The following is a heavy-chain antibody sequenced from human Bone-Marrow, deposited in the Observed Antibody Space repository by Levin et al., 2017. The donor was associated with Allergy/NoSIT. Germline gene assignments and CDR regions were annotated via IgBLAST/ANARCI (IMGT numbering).Heavy chain of an antibody. CDR3: ARNRGGNSSWSECLDF. Sequence: SETLSLTCAVSGDSLSGRNWWSWIRQPPGQGLEWIGEIFHSGATNYNPSLNGRASLSLDKSKGQYSLTLKSMTAADTAIYYCARNRGGNSSWSECLDFWGQGTPVTVSS. J-gene: IGHJ4*02. CDR2: IFHSGAT. D-gene: IGHD2/OR15-2a*01. CDR1: GDSLSGRNW. V-gene: IGHV4-4*02.